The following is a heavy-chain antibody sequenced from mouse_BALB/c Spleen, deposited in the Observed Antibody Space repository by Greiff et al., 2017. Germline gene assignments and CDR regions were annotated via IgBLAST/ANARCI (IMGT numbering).Heavy chain of an antibody. CDR1: GFSLTSYG. D-gene: IGHD2-10*01. CDR3: ATPYYGNYLAY. CDR2: IWAGGST. V-gene: IGHV2-9*02. J-gene: IGHJ3*01. Sequence: VKLVESGPGLVAPSQSLSITCTVSGFSLTSYGVHWVRQPPGKGLEWLGVIWAGGSTNYNSALMSRLSISKDNSKSQVFLKMNSLQTDDTAMYYCATPYYGNYLAYWGQGTLVTVSA.